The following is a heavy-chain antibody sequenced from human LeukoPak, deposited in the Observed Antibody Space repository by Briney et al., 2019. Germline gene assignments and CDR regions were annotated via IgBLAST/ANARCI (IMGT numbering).Heavy chain of an antibody. J-gene: IGHJ4*02. D-gene: IGHD7-27*01. V-gene: IGHV1-18*01. CDR2: ISAYNGNT. CDR1: GYTFTSYG. CDR3: AREDGDPVGYYFDY. Sequence: VASVKVSCKASGYTFTSYGISWVRQAPGQGLEWMGWISAYNGNTNYAQKLQGRVTMTTDTSTSTAYMELRSLRSDDTAVYYCAREDGDPVGYYFDYWGQGTLVTVSS.